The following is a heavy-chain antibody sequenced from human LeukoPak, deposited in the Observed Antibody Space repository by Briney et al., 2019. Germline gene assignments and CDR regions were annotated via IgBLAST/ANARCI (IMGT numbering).Heavy chain of an antibody. Sequence: ASVKVSFTASGYTFTVYYMHWVRQAPGQGLEWMGWINPNSGGTNYAQKFQGRVTMTRDTSISTAYMELSRLRSDDTAVYYCARGPYYDSSGYYANFDYWGQGTLVTVSS. CDR2: INPNSGGT. CDR1: GYTFTVYY. D-gene: IGHD3-22*01. J-gene: IGHJ4*02. CDR3: ARGPYYDSSGYYANFDY. V-gene: IGHV1-2*02.